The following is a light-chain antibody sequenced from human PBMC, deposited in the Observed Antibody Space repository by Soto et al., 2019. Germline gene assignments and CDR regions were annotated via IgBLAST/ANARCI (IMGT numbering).Light chain of an antibody. J-gene: IGKJ4*01. CDR2: AAS. V-gene: IGKV1-9*01. Sequence: DIQMTQSPSSLSASVVAIVTMIFLASQSISSYLAWYQHKPGKAPKLLIYAASTLESGVPSRFSGRGSGTEFTLTISNLQPEDFATYYCQQHYSHPLTCGRGTKGDIK. CDR1: QSISSY. CDR3: QQHYSHPLT.